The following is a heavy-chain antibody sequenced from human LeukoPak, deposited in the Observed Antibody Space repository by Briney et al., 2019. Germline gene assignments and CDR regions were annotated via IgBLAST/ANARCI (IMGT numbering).Heavy chain of an antibody. J-gene: IGHJ3*02. CDR3: AKDPNGDYVGAFDT. V-gene: IGHV3-23*01. CDR1: GFTFSAYG. CDR2: MGVSGDNV. D-gene: IGHD4-17*01. Sequence: PGGSLRLSCAASGFTFSAYGVTWVRHAPGKGLEWVSSMGVSGDNVHYADSVKGRFAISRDNSKNTLYLQMNSLRAEDAAVYYCAKDPNGDYVGAFDTWGQGTMVIVSS.